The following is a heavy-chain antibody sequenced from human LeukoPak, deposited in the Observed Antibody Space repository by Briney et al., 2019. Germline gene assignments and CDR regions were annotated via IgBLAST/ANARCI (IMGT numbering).Heavy chain of an antibody. J-gene: IGHJ3*02. V-gene: IGHV3-7*05. D-gene: IGHD4-17*01. CDR3: ARDTTYGAADI. CDR2: INPDGSVL. Sequence: GGSLRLPCEASGFIFSTSWMYWVRQAPGKGLEWVADINPDGSVLYYVDSVKGRFTISRDNARNTLYLQMNSLRDEDTAMYYCARDTTYGAADIWGQGTVVTVTS. CDR1: GFIFSTSW.